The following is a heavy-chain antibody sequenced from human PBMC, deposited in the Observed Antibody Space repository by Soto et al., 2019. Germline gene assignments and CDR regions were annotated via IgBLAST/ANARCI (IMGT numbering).Heavy chain of an antibody. Sequence: QVQLVESGGGVVQPGRSLRLSCAASGFTFSSYGMHWVRQAPGKGLEWVAVISYDGSNKYYADSVKGRFTISRDNSKNTLYLQMNSLRAEDTAAYYCAKDLVLSMIVANDAFDIWGQGTMVTVSS. CDR3: AKDLVLSMIVANDAFDI. CDR2: ISYDGSNK. D-gene: IGHD3-22*01. CDR1: GFTFSSYG. V-gene: IGHV3-30*18. J-gene: IGHJ3*02.